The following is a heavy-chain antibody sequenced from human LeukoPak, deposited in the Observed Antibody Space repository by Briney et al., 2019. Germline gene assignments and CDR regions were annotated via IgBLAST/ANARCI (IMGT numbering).Heavy chain of an antibody. Sequence: GGSLRLSCAASGFTFSNYNMNWVRQAPGKGLEWISYISSTGSAKNYADSVKGRFTVSRDNAWNSLYLQMNSLRAEDTAIYYCARLMDRARRDALDIWGLGTMVTVSS. CDR1: GFTFSNYN. CDR3: ARLMDRARRDALDI. CDR2: ISSTGSAK. D-gene: IGHD2-2*03. J-gene: IGHJ3*02. V-gene: IGHV3-48*01.